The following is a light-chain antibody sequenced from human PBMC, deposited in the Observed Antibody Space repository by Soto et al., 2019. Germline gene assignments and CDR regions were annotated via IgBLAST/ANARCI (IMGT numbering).Light chain of an antibody. J-gene: IGKJ3*01. Sequence: EIVLTQSPATLSLSPGERATLSCRASQSVSSYLAWYQQKPGQAPRLLIYDASNRATGIPARFSGSGSGTDFTLTIGGLEPEDFAVYYCQQRSNWPPLFTSGPGTKVDIK. CDR2: DAS. CDR1: QSVSSY. CDR3: QQRSNWPPLFT. V-gene: IGKV3-11*01.